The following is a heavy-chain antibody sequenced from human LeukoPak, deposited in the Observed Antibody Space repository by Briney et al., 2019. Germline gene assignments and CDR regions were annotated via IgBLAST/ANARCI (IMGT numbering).Heavy chain of an antibody. D-gene: IGHD3-10*01. V-gene: IGHV3-30-3*01. CDR3: ARDTCSRSYGLWFDP. CDR1: GFTFNDYA. J-gene: IGHJ5*02. CDR2: ISYDGSKT. Sequence: GGSLRLSCEASGFTFNDYAMHWVRQAPGKGLEWVAVISYDGSKTYYADSVKGRSTISRDNSKDTLYLQMNSLRAEDTAVYYCARDTCSRSYGLWFDPWGQGTLVTVSS.